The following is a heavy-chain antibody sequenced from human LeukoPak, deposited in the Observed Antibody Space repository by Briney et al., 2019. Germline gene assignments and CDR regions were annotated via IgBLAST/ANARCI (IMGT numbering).Heavy chain of an antibody. V-gene: IGHV3-33*06. CDR3: AKAPELTYYYDSSGYAFDY. CDR1: EITVDSYG. Sequence: PGGSLTLSSPTSEITVDSYGIHCVRHPPGKGMEWVAVIWYDGSNKYYADSVKGRFTISRDNSKTTLSLQMNRLRAEDTAVYYCAKAPELTYYYDSSGYAFDYWGQGTLVTVSS. CDR2: IWYDGSNK. D-gene: IGHD3-22*01. J-gene: IGHJ4*02.